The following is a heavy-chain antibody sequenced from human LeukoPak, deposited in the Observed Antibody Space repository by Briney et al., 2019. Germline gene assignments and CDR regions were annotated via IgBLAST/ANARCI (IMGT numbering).Heavy chain of an antibody. D-gene: IGHD1-26*01. Sequence: ASVKVSCKASGYTFTSYAMHWVRQAPGQRLEWMGWINAGTGNTKYSQKFQGRVTITRDTSASTAYMELSSLRSEDTAVYYCARDHGIVGATSDYWGQGTLVTVSS. J-gene: IGHJ4*02. CDR3: ARDHGIVGATSDY. CDR2: INAGTGNT. CDR1: GYTFTSYA. V-gene: IGHV1-3*01.